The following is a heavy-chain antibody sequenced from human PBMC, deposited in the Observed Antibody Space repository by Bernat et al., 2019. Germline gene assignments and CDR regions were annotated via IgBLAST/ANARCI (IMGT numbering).Heavy chain of an antibody. CDR2: IYWDDDK. D-gene: IGHD6-19*01. CDR3: ERISGWYGGTDY. J-gene: IGHJ4*02. CDR1: GFSLSTSGVG. V-gene: IGHV2-5*02. Sequence: QITLKESGPTLVKPTQTLTLTCTFSGFSLSTSGVGVGWIRQPPGKALEWLALIYWDDDKRYSPSLKSRLTITKDTSKNQVVLTMTNMDPVDTATYYCERISGWYGGTDYWGQGTLVTVSS.